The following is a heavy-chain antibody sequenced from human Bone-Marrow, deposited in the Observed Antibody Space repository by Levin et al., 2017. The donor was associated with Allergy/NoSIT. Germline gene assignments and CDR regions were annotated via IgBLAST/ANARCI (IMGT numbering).Heavy chain of an antibody. D-gene: IGHD6-13*01. V-gene: IGHV4-34*01. CDR2: INHSGST. Sequence: SQTLSLTCDVYGGSFMSSYWSWIRQPPGKGLEWIGEINHSGSTKYNPSLKSRVTISVDTSERQISLRLSSVTAADTAVYYYAGAFASAGTDSLYFYYYGVDVWGQGTTVTVSS. CDR1: GGSFMSSY. CDR3: AGAFASAGTDSLYFYYYGVDV. J-gene: IGHJ6*02.